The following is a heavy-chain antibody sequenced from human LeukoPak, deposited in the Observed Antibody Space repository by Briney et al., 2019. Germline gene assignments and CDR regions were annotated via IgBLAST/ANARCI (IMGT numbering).Heavy chain of an antibody. Sequence: GGSLRLSCAASGFTFSNYAMNWVRQAPGKGLEWVSGINWNGGSTGYADSVKGRFTISRDNAKNSLYLQMNSLRAEDTAVYYCARGLSYGFSDFVYWGQGTLVTVSS. CDR3: ARGLSYGFSDFVY. CDR1: GFTFSNYA. D-gene: IGHD2/OR15-2a*01. J-gene: IGHJ4*02. V-gene: IGHV3-20*04. CDR2: INWNGGST.